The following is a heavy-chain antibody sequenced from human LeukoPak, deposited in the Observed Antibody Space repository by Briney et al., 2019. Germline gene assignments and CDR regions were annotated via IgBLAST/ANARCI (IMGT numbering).Heavy chain of an antibody. CDR2: ISDSGGNT. CDR3: AKVHQAVAGTFDY. V-gene: IGHV3-23*01. J-gene: IGHJ4*02. CDR1: GFTFNSYA. D-gene: IGHD6-19*01. Sequence: PGGSLRLSCAASGFTFNSYAMSWVRQAPWERLQWVSGISDSGGNTYYADSVRGRFTISRDNSKNTLYLQMNSLRAEDTAVYYCAKVHQAVAGTFDYWGQGTLVTVSS.